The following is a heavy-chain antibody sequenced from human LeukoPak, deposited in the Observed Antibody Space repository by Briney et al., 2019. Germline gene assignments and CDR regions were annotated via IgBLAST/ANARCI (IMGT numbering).Heavy chain of an antibody. CDR3: ARASSSWQHQSFDP. D-gene: IGHD6-13*01. CDR2: IHYSGST. CDR1: SDSISGSYYY. Sequence: SETLSLTCTVSSDSISGSYYYWGWVRQPPGKGLEWIGSIHYSGSTYYNPSLNSRVTIAVDTSKNQLSLKLRSVIAADTAVYYCARASSSWQHQSFDPWGQGTLVTVSP. J-gene: IGHJ5*02. V-gene: IGHV4-39*01.